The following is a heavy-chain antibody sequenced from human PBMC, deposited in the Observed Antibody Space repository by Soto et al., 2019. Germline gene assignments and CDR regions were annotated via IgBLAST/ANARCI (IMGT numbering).Heavy chain of an antibody. CDR1: GYTFTSYD. D-gene: IGHD3-3*01. CDR2: MNPNSGNT. Sequence: QVQLVQSGAEVKKPGASVKVSCKASGYTFTSYDINWVRQATGQGLEWMGWMNPNSGNTGYAQKFQGRVTMTRNTSRNTTYMELSSLRSEDTAVYYCARRITISGVVSRGRGQGTLVTVSS. CDR3: ARRITISGVVSRG. J-gene: IGHJ4*02. V-gene: IGHV1-8*01.